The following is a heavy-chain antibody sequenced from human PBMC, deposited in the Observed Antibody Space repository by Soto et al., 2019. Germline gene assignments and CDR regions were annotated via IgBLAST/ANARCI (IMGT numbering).Heavy chain of an antibody. CDR1: GGTFSSYT. CDR2: IIPILGIA. CDR3: ARDSPGTATLDWFDP. D-gene: IGHD5-18*01. V-gene: IGHV1-69*08. J-gene: IGHJ5*02. Sequence: QVQLVQSGAEVKKPGSSVKDSCKASGGTFSSYTISWVRQAPGQGLEWMGRIIPILGIANYAQKFQGRVTITADKSTSTAYMELSSLRSEDTAVYYCARDSPGTATLDWFDPWGQGTLVTVSS.